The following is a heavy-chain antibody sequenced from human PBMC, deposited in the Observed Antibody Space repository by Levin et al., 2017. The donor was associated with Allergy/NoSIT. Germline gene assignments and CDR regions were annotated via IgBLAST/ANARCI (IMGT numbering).Heavy chain of an antibody. Sequence: GGSLRLSCAASGFTFSSYAMSWVRQAPGKGLEWVSAISGSGGSTYYADSVKGRFTISRDNSKNTLYLQMNSLRAEDTAVYYCAKDTRGYCSGGSCYSLSDWFDPWGQGTLVTVSS. V-gene: IGHV3-23*01. J-gene: IGHJ5*02. CDR3: AKDTRGYCSGGSCYSLSDWFDP. CDR1: GFTFSSYA. D-gene: IGHD2-15*01. CDR2: ISGSGGST.